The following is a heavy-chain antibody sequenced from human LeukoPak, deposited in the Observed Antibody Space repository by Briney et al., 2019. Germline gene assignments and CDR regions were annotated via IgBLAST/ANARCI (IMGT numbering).Heavy chain of an antibody. V-gene: IGHV4-34*01. D-gene: IGHD5-18*01. CDR2: INHSGRT. CDR3: ARVRGYSYGEDY. Sequence: SETLSLTCAVYGGSFSGYYWSWIRQPPGKGLEWIGEINHSGRTNYNPSLKSRVTISVDTSKNQFSLKLSSVTAADTAVYYCARVRGYSYGEDYWGQGTLVTVSS. CDR1: GGSFSGYY. J-gene: IGHJ4*02.